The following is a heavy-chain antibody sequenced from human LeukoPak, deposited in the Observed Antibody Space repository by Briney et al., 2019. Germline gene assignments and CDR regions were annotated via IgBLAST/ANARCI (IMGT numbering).Heavy chain of an antibody. CDR2: IDIGGTT. Sequence: RGSLRLSCAASGFTVSSYYMSWVRQAPGKGLDWVSVIDIGGTTYYADSVKGRFTISRDNSKNTLYLQMNSLRADDTAVYYCASHRDPYNSNSWGPGTLGPVSS. V-gene: IGHV3-53*01. J-gene: IGHJ4*02. CDR3: ASHRDPYNSNS. CDR1: GFTVSSYY. D-gene: IGHD5-24*01.